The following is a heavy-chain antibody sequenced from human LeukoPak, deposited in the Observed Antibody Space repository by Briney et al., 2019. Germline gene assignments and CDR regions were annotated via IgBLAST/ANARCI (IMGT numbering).Heavy chain of an antibody. CDR1: GFTFSSYG. J-gene: IGHJ4*02. V-gene: IGHV3-30*02. Sequence: GGSLRLSCAASGFTFSSYGMHWVRQAPGKGLEWVAFIRYDGSNKYYADSVKGRFTISRDNSKNTLYLHVNSLRPEDTAVYYCAKDTTSAYGFDYWGQGTLVTVSS. CDR2: IRYDGSNK. CDR3: AKDTTSAYGFDY. D-gene: IGHD1-1*01.